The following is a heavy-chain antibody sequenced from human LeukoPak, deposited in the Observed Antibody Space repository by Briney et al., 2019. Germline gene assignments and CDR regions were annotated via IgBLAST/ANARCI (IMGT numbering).Heavy chain of an antibody. CDR3: ARACDCDSYYYGMDV. D-gene: IGHD3-9*01. J-gene: IGHJ6*02. V-gene: IGHV1-46*01. CDR1: GYTFTSYY. Sequence: ASVKVSCKASGYTFTSYYMHWVRQAPGQGREWMGIINPSGGSTSYAQKFQGRVTMTRDTSTSTVYMELSSLRSEDTAVYYCARACDCDSYYYGMDVWGQGTTVTVSS. CDR2: INPSGGST.